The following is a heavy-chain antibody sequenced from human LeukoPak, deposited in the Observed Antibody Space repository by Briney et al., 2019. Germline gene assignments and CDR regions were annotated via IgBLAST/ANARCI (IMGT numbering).Heavy chain of an antibody. V-gene: IGHV3-9*01. CDR2: ISWNSGSI. CDR3: AKAMIVVVITTTGHDY. J-gene: IGHJ4*02. Sequence: GRSLRLSCAASGFTFDDYAMHWVRQAPGKGLEWVSGISWNSGSIGYADSVKGRFTISRDNSKNTLYLQMSSLRAEDTAVYYCAKAMIVVVITTTGHDYWGQGTLVTVSS. D-gene: IGHD3-22*01. CDR1: GFTFDDYA.